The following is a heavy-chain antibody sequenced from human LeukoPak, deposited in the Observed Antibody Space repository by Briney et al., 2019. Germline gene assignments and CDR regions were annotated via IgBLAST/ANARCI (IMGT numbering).Heavy chain of an antibody. CDR3: ARQGGRGGDCYFYFAY. V-gene: IGHV3-53*01. CDR1: GFTVSSNY. CDR2: IYSGGST. J-gene: IGHJ4*02. Sequence: GGSLRLSCAASGFTVSSNYVSWVRQAPGKGLEWVSIIYSGGSTYYADSVKGRFTISRDNSKNTLYLQMDSLRAEDTAVYYGARQGGRGGDCYFYFAYWGQGTLVTVSS. D-gene: IGHD2-21*01.